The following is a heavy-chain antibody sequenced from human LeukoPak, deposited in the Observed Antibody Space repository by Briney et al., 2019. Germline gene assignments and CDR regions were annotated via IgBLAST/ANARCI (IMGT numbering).Heavy chain of an antibody. CDR3: ARDISDTAMAQYYFDY. CDR1: GFTFSSYA. V-gene: IGHV3-30*04. Sequence: GGSLRLSCAASGFTFSSYAMHWVRQAPGKGLEWVAVISYDGSNKYYADSVKGRFTISRDNSKNTLYLQMNSLRAEDTAVYYCARDISDTAMAQYYFDYWGQGTLVTVSS. CDR2: ISYDGSNK. D-gene: IGHD5-18*01. J-gene: IGHJ4*02.